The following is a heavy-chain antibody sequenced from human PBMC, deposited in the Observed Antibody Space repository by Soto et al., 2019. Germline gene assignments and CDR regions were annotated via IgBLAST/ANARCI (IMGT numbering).Heavy chain of an antibody. Sequence: GGSLRLSCAASGFTFSSYGMHWGRQAPGKGLEWVAIVSYDGSNKYYADSVKGRFTISRDNSRNTLYLQMNSLRAEDTAVYYCAKALGELSPESYDYWGQGTLVTVSS. CDR3: AKALGELSPESYDY. CDR1: GFTFSSYG. D-gene: IGHD3-16*02. J-gene: IGHJ4*02. CDR2: VSYDGSNK. V-gene: IGHV3-30*18.